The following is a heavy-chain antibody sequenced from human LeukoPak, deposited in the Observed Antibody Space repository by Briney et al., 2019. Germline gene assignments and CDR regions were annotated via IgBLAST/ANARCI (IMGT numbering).Heavy chain of an antibody. CDR2: INDSGGST. CDR3: AKATGPSYFDH. V-gene: IGHV3-23*01. CDR1: GFTFSSYA. J-gene: IGHJ4*02. D-gene: IGHD1-14*01. Sequence: GGSLRLSCAASGFTFSSYAVSWVRQAPGKGLEWVSTINDSGGSTFYADSVKGRFTISRDNSKNTLYVQMNSLRAEDTAVYYCAKATGPSYFDHWGQGTLVTVSS.